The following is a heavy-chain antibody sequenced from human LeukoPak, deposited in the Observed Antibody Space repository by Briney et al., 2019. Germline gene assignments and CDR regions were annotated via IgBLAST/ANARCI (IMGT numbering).Heavy chain of an antibody. Sequence: GGSLRLSCAASGFTFSSYSMNWVRQAPGKGLEWVSYISSTSGTIYYADSVKGRFTISRDNAKNSLYLQMNSLRAEDTAVYYCARDPTSGWYAPRPYYFDYWGQGTRVTVSS. D-gene: IGHD6-19*01. J-gene: IGHJ4*02. CDR2: ISSTSGTI. CDR3: ARDPTSGWYAPRPYYFDY. CDR1: GFTFSSYS. V-gene: IGHV3-48*04.